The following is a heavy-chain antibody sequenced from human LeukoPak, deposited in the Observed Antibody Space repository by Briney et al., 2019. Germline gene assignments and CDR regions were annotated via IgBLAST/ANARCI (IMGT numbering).Heavy chain of an antibody. CDR2: IYYSGST. CDR3: AREQGNVGGHWFDP. J-gene: IGHJ5*02. D-gene: IGHD1-1*01. CDR1: GGSISSYY. V-gene: IGHV4-59*01. Sequence: SETLSLTCTVSGGSISSYYWSWIRQPPGKGLEWIGYIYYSGSTNYNPSLKSRVTISVDTSKNQFSLKLSSVTAADTAVYYCAREQGNVGGHWFDPWGQGTLVTVSS.